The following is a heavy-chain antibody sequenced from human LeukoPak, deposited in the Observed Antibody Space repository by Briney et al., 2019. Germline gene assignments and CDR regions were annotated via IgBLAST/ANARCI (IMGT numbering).Heavy chain of an antibody. CDR1: GFTVSSNY. V-gene: IGHV3-66*01. Sequence: PGGSLRLSCAASGFTVSSNYMSWVRQAPGKGLEWVSAIYSGGSTYYADSVKGRFTISRDNSKNTLYLQMNSLRAEDTAVYYCARDDYDFWSGYYRSPWGQGTLVTVSS. CDR2: IYSGGST. J-gene: IGHJ5*02. CDR3: ARDDYDFWSGYYRSP. D-gene: IGHD3-3*01.